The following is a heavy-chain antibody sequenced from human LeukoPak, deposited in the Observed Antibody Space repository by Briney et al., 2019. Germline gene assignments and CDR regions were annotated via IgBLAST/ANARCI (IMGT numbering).Heavy chain of an antibody. V-gene: IGHV4-61*02. Sequence: SVTLSLTCTVSGGPISSGSYYWRWIRQPAGKVLVWIGCIYTSESTNYNPALTSRVTISVDTSKHQFSLKLSSVTAADTAVYYCARGHNDIGSGPSKFDPWGQGTLVTASS. CDR3: ARGHNDIGSGPSKFDP. D-gene: IGHD3-3*01. J-gene: IGHJ5*02. CDR2: IYTSEST. CDR1: GGPISSGSYY.